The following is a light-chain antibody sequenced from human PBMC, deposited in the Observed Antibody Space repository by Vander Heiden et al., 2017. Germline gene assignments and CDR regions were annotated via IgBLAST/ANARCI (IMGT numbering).Light chain of an antibody. V-gene: IGLV2-14*01. CDR3: SSYTSSTFYV. J-gene: IGLJ1*01. CDR1: SSDVGGYNF. Sequence: QSALTPPASVSGSPGQSITISCTGTSSDVGGYNFVSWYQQHPAKATKFMIYEVSNRPSGVANRFSGSKSGNTASLTISGLQDEDEADYYCSSYTSSTFYVFGTGTKVTVL. CDR2: EVS.